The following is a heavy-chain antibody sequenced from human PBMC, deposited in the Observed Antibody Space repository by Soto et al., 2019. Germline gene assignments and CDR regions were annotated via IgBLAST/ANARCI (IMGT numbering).Heavy chain of an antibody. V-gene: IGHV4-4*07. CDR2: IYTSGST. CDR3: GRVDRQSQPAFDI. J-gene: IGHJ3*02. D-gene: IGHD2-15*01. CDR1: GGSISSYY. Sequence: PAGTLALTSKVSGGSISSYYLSWIRQPAGKGLEWIGRIYTSGSTNYNPSLKSRVTTSVDTSKNQFSLKLSYVTAADTAVYYCGRVDRQSQPAFDIWSQGTTVTVS.